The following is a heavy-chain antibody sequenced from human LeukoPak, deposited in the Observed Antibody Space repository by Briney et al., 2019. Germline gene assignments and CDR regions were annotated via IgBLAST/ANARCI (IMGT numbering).Heavy chain of an antibody. J-gene: IGHJ4*02. V-gene: IGHV1-2*02. CDR2: INPNSGGT. CDR3: ARDFSSGWYVFDY. CDR1: GYTFTGYY. D-gene: IGHD6-19*01. Sequence: ASVKVSCKASGYTFTGYYMHWVRQAPGKGLEWMGWINPNSGGTNYAQKFQGRVTMTRDTSISTAYMELSRLRSDDTAVYYCARDFSSGWYVFDYWGQGTLVTVSS.